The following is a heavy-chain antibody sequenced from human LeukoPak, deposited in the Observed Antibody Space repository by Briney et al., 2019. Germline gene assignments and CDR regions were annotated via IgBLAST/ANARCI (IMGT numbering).Heavy chain of an antibody. D-gene: IGHD6-13*01. CDR3: AREAAGTLWYYGMDV. J-gene: IGHJ6*02. Sequence: GGSLRLSCAASGFTVRSNYMSWVRQAPGKGLEWVSAIYSGGTTYYADSVEGRFTISRDNSKNTLYLQMNSLRAEGTAVYYCAREAAGTLWYYGMDVWGQGTTVTVSS. CDR1: GFTVRSNY. V-gene: IGHV3-53*01. CDR2: IYSGGTT.